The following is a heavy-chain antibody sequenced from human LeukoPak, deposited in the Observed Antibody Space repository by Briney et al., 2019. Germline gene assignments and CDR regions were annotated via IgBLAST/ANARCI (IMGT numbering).Heavy chain of an antibody. J-gene: IGHJ3*02. CDR1: LYTFTTYG. CDR2: ISAYNGNT. CDR3: ARYRGPASDAFDI. V-gene: IGHV1-18*01. Sequence: APLKVSRKASLYTFTTYGISWVRQAPGQGLEWMGWISAYNGNTNYAQKLQGRVTMTTDTPTSTAYMELRILRSDDTAVYCCARYRGPASDAFDIWGQGTMVTVSS. D-gene: IGHD5-12*01.